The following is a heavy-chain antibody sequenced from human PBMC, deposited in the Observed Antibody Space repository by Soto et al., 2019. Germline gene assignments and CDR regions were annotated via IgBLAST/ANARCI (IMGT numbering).Heavy chain of an antibody. D-gene: IGHD6-19*01. V-gene: IGHV3-23*01. CDR2: ISGSGSGT. CDR3: AKDRYSSGWCGRLNYFDY. Sequence: EVQLLESGGGLVQPGGSLRLSCAASGFTFSSYAMTWVRQAPGKGLEWVSVISGSGSGTYYADSVKGRFTMSRDNSKNTLYLQMNSLKPEDTGVYYCAKDRYSSGWCGRLNYFDYWGQGTLVTVSS. J-gene: IGHJ4*02. CDR1: GFTFSSYA.